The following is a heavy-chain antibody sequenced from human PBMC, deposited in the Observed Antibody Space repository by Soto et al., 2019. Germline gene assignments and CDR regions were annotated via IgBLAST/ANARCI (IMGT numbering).Heavy chain of an antibody. J-gene: IGHJ3*01. CDR1: GGSIYDYY. Sequence: QVQLQESGPGLVKPSETLSLTCTVSGGSIYDYYWSWIRQPPGKGLEWIGYISYSGSTNYSPSLQSRVTISLDTSGNRFSLKLSAVTSADTAVYYCARDFKGGGTRLTFDLWGPGTTVIVSS. D-gene: IGHD2-15*01. V-gene: IGHV4-59*01. CDR3: ARDFKGGGTRLTFDL. CDR2: ISYSGST.